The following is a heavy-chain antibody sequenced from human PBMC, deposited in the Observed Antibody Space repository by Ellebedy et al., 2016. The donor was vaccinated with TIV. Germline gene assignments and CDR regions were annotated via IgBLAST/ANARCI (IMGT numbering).Heavy chain of an antibody. D-gene: IGHD3-9*01. Sequence: MPSETLSLTCTVSRVSITDPTYYWAWLRQPPGKGLDWLGTIFHSGTTYKNPALSSRGPMSVDTSRNQFSLDLKSVTAADTAVYYCARHLRYSDWRILDLWGPGILVAVSS. CDR2: IFHSGTT. CDR3: ARHLRYSDWRILDL. CDR1: RVSITDPTYY. V-gene: IGHV4-39*01. J-gene: IGHJ5*02.